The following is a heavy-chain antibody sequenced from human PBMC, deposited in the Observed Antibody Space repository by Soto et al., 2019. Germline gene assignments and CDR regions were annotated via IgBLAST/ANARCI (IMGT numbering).Heavy chain of an antibody. CDR3: AKAYSNSWPNDWFDP. CDR1: GFTFSSYA. J-gene: IGHJ5*02. Sequence: EAQLLESGGGWLQPGGSLRLSCAASGFTFSSYAMNWVRQAPGKGLEWVSGITGSGAGSYYSDSVKGRFTISRDNSKNTLYLQMNSLRAEDTAVYYCAKAYSNSWPNDWFDPWGQGTLVTVSS. CDR2: ITGSGAGS. V-gene: IGHV3-23*01. D-gene: IGHD6-13*01.